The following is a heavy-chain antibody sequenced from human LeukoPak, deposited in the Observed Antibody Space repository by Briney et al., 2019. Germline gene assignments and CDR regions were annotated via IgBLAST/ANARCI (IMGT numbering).Heavy chain of an antibody. CDR1: GYSISSGYY. D-gene: IGHD3-3*01. CDR3: ARQGASPLEWLTQPFDY. J-gene: IGHJ4*02. CDR2: IYHSGST. V-gene: IGHV4-38-2*01. Sequence: SETLSLTCAVSGYSISSGYYWGWIRQPPGKGLEWIGSIYHSGSTYYKPSLKSRVTISVDTSKNQFSLKLSSVTAADTAVYYCARQGASPLEWLTQPFDYWGQGTLVTVSS.